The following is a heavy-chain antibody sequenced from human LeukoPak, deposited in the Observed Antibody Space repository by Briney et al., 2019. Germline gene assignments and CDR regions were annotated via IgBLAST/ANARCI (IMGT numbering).Heavy chain of an antibody. Sequence: GGSLRLSCAASGFTFSSYAMSWVRQAPGKGLEWVSGISWNSGSIGYADSVKGRFTISRDNAKNSLYLQMNSLRAEDTALYYCAKDSGEDYYDSSGYRNWFDPWGQGTLVTVSS. J-gene: IGHJ5*02. CDR1: GFTFSSYA. D-gene: IGHD3-22*01. CDR3: AKDSGEDYYDSSGYRNWFDP. CDR2: ISWNSGSI. V-gene: IGHV3-9*01.